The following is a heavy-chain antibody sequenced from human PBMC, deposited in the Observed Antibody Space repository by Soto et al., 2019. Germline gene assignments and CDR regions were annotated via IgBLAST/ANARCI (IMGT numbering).Heavy chain of an antibody. J-gene: IGHJ4*02. V-gene: IGHV3-11*01. Sequence: PGGSLRLSCAASGLTFSDSYMSWIRQAPGKGLEWVACMSSDSSTIYYVDSVQGRFTISRDNAKNSLYLQMNSLRAEDTAVYYCARARYSSGWNDFWGQGTLVTVSS. CDR1: GLTFSDSY. CDR3: ARARYSSGWNDF. CDR2: MSSDSSTI. D-gene: IGHD6-19*01.